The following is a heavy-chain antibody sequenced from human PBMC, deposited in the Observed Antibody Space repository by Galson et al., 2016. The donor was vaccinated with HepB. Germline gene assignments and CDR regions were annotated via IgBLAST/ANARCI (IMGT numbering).Heavy chain of an antibody. CDR1: GYSFTNYA. D-gene: IGHD3-22*01. J-gene: IGHJ4*02. V-gene: IGHV1-18*01. CDR2: ISTYNGNT. Sequence: SVKVSCKASGYSFTNYAITWVRQAPGQGLEWMGWISTYNGNTNYAQKLQGRVTMTTDTSTSTAYMELRSLRSDDTATYYCARVQYYYDSSGSYYFDYWGQGTLVTVSS. CDR3: ARVQYYYDSSGSYYFDY.